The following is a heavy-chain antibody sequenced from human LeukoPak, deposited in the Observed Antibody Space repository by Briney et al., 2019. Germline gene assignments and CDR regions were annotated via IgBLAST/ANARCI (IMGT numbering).Heavy chain of an antibody. V-gene: IGHV4-30-4*08. CDR3: ARVRTTMIVDY. CDR2: IYYSGST. CDR1: GGSISSGGYY. J-gene: IGHJ4*02. D-gene: IGHD3-22*01. Sequence: PSETLSLTCTVSGGSISSGGYYWSWIRQPPGKALEWIGYIYYSGSTSYNPSLKSRVTISVDTSKNQFSLKLSSVTAADTAVYYCARVRTTMIVDYWGQGTLVTVSS.